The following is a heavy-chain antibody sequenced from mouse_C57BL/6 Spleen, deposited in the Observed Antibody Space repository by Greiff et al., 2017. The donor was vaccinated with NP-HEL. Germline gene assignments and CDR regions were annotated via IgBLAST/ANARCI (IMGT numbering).Heavy chain of an antibody. V-gene: IGHV1-61*01. CDR2: IYPSDSET. J-gene: IGHJ2*01. D-gene: IGHD1-1*01. CDR3: ARESFYYGSSLDY. CDR1: GYTFTSYW. Sequence: QVQLQQPGAELVRPGSSVKLSCKASGYTFTSYWMDWVKQRPGQGLEWIGNIYPSDSETHYNQKFKDKATLTVDKSSSTAYMQLSSLTSEDSAVYYCARESFYYGSSLDYWGQGTTLTVSS.